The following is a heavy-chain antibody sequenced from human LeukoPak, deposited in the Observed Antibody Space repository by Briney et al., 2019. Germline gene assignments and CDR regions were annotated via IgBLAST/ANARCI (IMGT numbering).Heavy chain of an antibody. CDR2: IYYSGST. J-gene: IGHJ6*02. V-gene: IGHV4-59*01. Sequence: SETLSLTCTVSGGSISSYYWSWIRQPPGKGLEWIGYIYYSGSTNYNPSLKSRVTISVDTSKNQFSLKLSSVTAADTAVYYCARAGYSYGYDDYCYYGMDVWGQGTTVTVSS. CDR1: GGSISSYY. D-gene: IGHD5-18*01. CDR3: ARAGYSYGYDDYCYYGMDV.